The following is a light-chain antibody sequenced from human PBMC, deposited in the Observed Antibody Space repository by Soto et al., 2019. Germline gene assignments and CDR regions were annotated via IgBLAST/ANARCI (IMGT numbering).Light chain of an antibody. CDR2: KAS. CDR3: HQYNSYPWT. J-gene: IGKJ1*01. CDR1: HSISSW. Sequence: DIQMTQSPSTLSASVEDRVTITCRAIHSISSWLAWYQQKPGKAPKLLIYKASSLESGVPSRFSGSGSGTEFTLTISSLQPDDFATYYCHQYNSYPWTFGQGTKVEIK. V-gene: IGKV1-5*03.